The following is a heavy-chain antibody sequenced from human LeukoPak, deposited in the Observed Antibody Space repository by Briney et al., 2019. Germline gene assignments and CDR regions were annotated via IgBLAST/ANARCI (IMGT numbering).Heavy chain of an antibody. CDR2: ISYDGSNK. CDR3: ARTYDSSGYYRP. V-gene: IGHV3-33*05. CDR1: GFTFSNYG. Sequence: GGSLRLSCAASGFTFSNYGIHWVRQAPGKGLEWVAVISYDGSNKYYADSVKGRFTISRDNAKNSLYLQMNSLRAEDTALYYCARTYDSSGYYRPWGQGTLVTVSS. D-gene: IGHD3-22*01. J-gene: IGHJ5*02.